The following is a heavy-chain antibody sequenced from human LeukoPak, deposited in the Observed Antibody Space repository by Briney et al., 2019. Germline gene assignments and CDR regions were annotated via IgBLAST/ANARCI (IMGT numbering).Heavy chain of an antibody. CDR1: GFTFSSYG. D-gene: IGHD5-18*01. CDR3: AKAVRYSYGYVDY. J-gene: IGHJ4*02. CDR2: ISGSGGST. V-gene: IGHV3-23*01. Sequence: TGGSLRLSCAASGFTFSSYGMSWVRQAPGKGLEWVSAISGSGGSTYYADSVKGRFTISRDNSKNTLYLQMNSLRAEDTAVYYCAKAVRYSYGYVDYWGQGTLLTVSS.